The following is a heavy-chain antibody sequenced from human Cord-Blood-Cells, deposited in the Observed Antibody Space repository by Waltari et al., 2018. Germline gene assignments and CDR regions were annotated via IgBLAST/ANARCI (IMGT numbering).Heavy chain of an antibody. D-gene: IGHD2-2*02. CDR3: ARDGRGYCSSTSCYTFDY. CDR2: ISAYNGNT. V-gene: IGHV1-18*04. J-gene: IGHJ4*02. CDR1: GYTFTSYG. Sequence: QVQLVQSGAEVKKPGASVKVSCKASGYTFTSYGISWVRQAPGQGLEWMGWISAYNGNTNYAQKLQCRVTMTTDTSTSTAYMELRSLRSDDTAVDYCARDGRGYCSSTSCYTFDYWGQGTLVTVSS.